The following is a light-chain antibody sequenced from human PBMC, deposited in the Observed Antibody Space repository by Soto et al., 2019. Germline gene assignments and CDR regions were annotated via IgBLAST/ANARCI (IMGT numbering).Light chain of an antibody. CDR1: QGVSSSY. J-gene: IGKJ1*01. CDR3: QQYGNSTRT. Sequence: EIVLTQSPGTLSLSPGERATLSCRASQGVSSSYLAWYQQKPGQAPRLLIYGASSRATDIPGRFSVSGSGTDFTLTISRLEHEDFAVYYCQQYGNSTRTFGQGTKVDIK. V-gene: IGKV3-20*01. CDR2: GAS.